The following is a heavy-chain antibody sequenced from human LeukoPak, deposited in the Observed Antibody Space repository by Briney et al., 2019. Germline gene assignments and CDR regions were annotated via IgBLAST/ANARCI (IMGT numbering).Heavy chain of an antibody. CDR2: ISYDGSNR. J-gene: IGHJ4*02. V-gene: IGHV3-30*04. CDR3: ARGDCSSTSCYLFDY. D-gene: IGHD2-2*01. CDR1: GFSFSSYA. Sequence: PGGSLRLSCAASGFSFSSYAMHWVRQAPGTGLEWVAVISYDGSNRYYADSVKGRFTISRDNSKNTLYLQMNSLRAEDTAVYYCARGDCSSTSCYLFDYWGQGTLVTVPS.